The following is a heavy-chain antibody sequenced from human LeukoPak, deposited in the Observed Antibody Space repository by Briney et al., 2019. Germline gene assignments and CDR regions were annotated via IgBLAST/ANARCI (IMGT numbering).Heavy chain of an antibody. D-gene: IGHD3-16*01. J-gene: IGHJ5*02. CDR1: GVSISSHY. CDR2: LYTSGGT. V-gene: IGHV4-4*07. CDR3: ARVQGFSYTYDWFDP. Sequence: SETLSLTCSVSGVSISSHYWSWIRQTAGKGLEWIGRLYTSGGTNYNPSLKSRVTMSVGTPKNQFSLRLSSVTAADTAVYYCARVQGFSYTYDWFDPWGQGTLVTVSS.